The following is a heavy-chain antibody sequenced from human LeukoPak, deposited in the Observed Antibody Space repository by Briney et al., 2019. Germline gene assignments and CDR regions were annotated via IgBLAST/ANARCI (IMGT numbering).Heavy chain of an antibody. D-gene: IGHD4-17*01. V-gene: IGHV4-34*01. CDR3: TRNGDYNLDY. Sequence: SETLSLTCAVYGGSFSVYYWSWIRQPPGKGLEWIGEIHHGGSPSYNPSLKSRVTISLDTSKNQLSLKLSSETATDTAVYYCTRNGDYNLDYWGQGALVTVSS. CDR1: GGSFSVYY. J-gene: IGHJ4*02. CDR2: IHHGGSP.